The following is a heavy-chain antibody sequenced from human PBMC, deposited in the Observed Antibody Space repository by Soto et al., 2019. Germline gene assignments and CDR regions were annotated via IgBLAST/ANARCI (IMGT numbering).Heavy chain of an antibody. CDR2: IYYSGNT. V-gene: IGHV4-31*03. CDR1: GDSIASGAYY. D-gene: IGHD1-20*01. Sequence: QVQLQESGPGLVKPSQTLSLTCTVSGDSIASGAYYWSWIRHHPGKGLEWIGYIYYSGNTYYNPSLKSRVSISVDTSQNQFSLKLSSLTAADTAVYYCASVDNRITIDSWGPGTLVIVSS. CDR3: ASVDNRITIDS. J-gene: IGHJ4*02.